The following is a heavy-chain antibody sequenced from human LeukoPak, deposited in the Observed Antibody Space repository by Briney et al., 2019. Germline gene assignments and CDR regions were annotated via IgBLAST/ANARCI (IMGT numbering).Heavy chain of an antibody. Sequence: ASVKVSCKASGYTFTSYGISRVRQAPGQGLEWMGWISAYNGNTNYAQKLQGRVTMTTDTSTSTAYMELRSLGSDDTAVYYCAREIHDYYDSSGYYYGLDYWGQGTLVTVSS. J-gene: IGHJ4*02. D-gene: IGHD3-22*01. CDR2: ISAYNGNT. V-gene: IGHV1-18*01. CDR1: GYTFTSYG. CDR3: AREIHDYYDSSGYYYGLDY.